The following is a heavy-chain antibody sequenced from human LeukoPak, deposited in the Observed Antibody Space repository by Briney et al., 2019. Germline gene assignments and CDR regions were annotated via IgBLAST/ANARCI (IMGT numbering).Heavy chain of an antibody. J-gene: IGHJ4*02. CDR3: AKRGETMVRGFDC. CDR1: GFTFSSYG. Sequence: GGSLRLSCAASGFTFSSYGMSWVRQPPGKGLEWVSGTNGNGGSTYYADSVRGRFTISRDNSKNTQYLQMNSLRAEDTAVYYCAKRGETMVRGFDCWGQGTLVTVSS. D-gene: IGHD3-10*01. V-gene: IGHV3-23*01. CDR2: TNGNGGST.